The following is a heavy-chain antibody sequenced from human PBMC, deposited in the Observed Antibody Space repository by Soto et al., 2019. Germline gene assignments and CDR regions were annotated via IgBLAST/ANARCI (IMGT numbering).Heavy chain of an antibody. CDR2: IFYRGET. J-gene: IGHJ4*02. D-gene: IGHD4-4*01. CDR1: GGTIGDYS. CDR3: ARGSNSNFEGPIV. V-gene: IGHV4-59*13. Sequence: SETLSLTCSVSGGTIGDYSWNWIRQPPGKGLEWIGYIFYRGETKYNPSHSLWSRVTISTSQNQVSLTLTSVTAADTAVYYCARGSNSNFEGPIVWVQGTLVTVSS.